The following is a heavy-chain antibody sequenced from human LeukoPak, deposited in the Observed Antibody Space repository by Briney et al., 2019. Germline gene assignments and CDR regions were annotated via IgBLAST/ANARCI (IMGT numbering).Heavy chain of an antibody. V-gene: IGHV4-38-2*02. D-gene: IGHD3-22*01. CDR1: GYSISSGYF. CDR3: AREDYYDSSGYYLDY. J-gene: IGHJ4*02. Sequence: SETLSLTCTVSGYSISSGYFWGWIRQPPGKGLEWIASIYHSGSTYYSPSLKSRVTISVDTSKNQFSLNLSSVTAADTAVYYCAREDYYDSSGYYLDYWGQGTLVTVSS. CDR2: IYHSGST.